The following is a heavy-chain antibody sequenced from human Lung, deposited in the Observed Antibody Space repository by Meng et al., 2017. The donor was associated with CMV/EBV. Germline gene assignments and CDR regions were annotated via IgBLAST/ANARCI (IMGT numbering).Heavy chain of an antibody. CDR1: GFSFSDYS. CDR3: VCRGFEMLTHNDALDI. CDR2: ISSNSNYI. D-gene: IGHD3-9*01. J-gene: IGHJ3*02. Sequence: GESLKISCAASGFSFSDYSMNWVRQTPGGGLEFVATISSNSNYIYYGDSVKGRFAITRDNARSSLYLQMSSLRVEDTALYYCVCRGFEMLTHNDALDIWRQGTMVTVSS. V-gene: IGHV3-21*06.